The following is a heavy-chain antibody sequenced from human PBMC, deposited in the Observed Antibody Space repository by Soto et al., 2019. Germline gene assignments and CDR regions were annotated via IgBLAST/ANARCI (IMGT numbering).Heavy chain of an antibody. CDR2: ISAYNGNT. Sequence: QVQLVQSGAEVKKPGASVKVSCKASGYTFTSYGISWVRQAPGQGLEWMGWISAYNGNTNYAQKVQGRVTMTTDTSTSTAYMELRSLRADDTAVYYCAGGEMIVVVDGGNDYWGQGTLVTVSS. D-gene: IGHD3-22*01. CDR3: AGGEMIVVVDGGNDY. V-gene: IGHV1-18*04. CDR1: GYTFTSYG. J-gene: IGHJ4*02.